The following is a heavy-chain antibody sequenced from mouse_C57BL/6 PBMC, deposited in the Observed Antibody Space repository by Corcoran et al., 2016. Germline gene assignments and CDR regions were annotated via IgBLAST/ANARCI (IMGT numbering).Heavy chain of an antibody. J-gene: IGHJ4*01. CDR3: SEREAMDY. V-gene: IGHV9-3*01. CDR2: INTYSGVP. Sequence: QIQLVQSGPELKKPGETVKISCKASGYTFTTYGMSWVKQAPGKGLKWMGWINTYSGVPTYADDFKGRFAFSLETSASTAYLQINNLKNEDTATYFCSEREAMDYWGQGTSVTVSS. CDR1: GYTFTTYG.